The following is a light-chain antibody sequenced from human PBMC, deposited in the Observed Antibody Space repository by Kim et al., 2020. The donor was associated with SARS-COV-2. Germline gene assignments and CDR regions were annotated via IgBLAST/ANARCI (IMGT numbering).Light chain of an antibody. CDR2: GAS. Sequence: LSASVGDRVTITCQASQDMRNLNWYQQKPGKAPELLIHGASNLETGVPSRFSGSGSGTNFHLTISGLQPEDFATYHCQQYDELPLTFGQGTKVDIK. CDR1: QDMRN. J-gene: IGKJ1*01. CDR3: QQYDELPLT. V-gene: IGKV1-33*01.